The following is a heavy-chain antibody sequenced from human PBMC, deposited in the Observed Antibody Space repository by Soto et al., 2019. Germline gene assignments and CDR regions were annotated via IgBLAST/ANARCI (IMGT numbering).Heavy chain of an antibody. V-gene: IGHV1-18*01. CDR3: ARDREYYYDSSGYYRSEYYYYGMDV. Sequence: ASVKVSCKASGYTFNSYGISWVRQAPGQGLEWMGWISAYNGNTNYAQKLQGRVTMTTDTSTSTAYMELRSLRSDDTAVYYCARDREYYYDSSGYYRSEYYYYGMDVWAQGTTVNVSS. J-gene: IGHJ6*02. CDR2: ISAYNGNT. D-gene: IGHD3-22*01. CDR1: GYTFNSYG.